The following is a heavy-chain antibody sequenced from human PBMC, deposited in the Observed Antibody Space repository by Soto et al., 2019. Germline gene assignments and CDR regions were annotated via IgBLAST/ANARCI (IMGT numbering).Heavy chain of an antibody. Sequence: QITLKESGPTLVKPTQPLTLTCTFSGFSLSTSGVGVGWIRQPPGKALEWLALIYWDDDKRYSPSLKSRLTITKDTSKNQVVLTMTNMDPVDTATYYCAHRLRAYYYGSGSFDYWGQGTLVTVSS. D-gene: IGHD3-10*01. CDR2: IYWDDDK. CDR1: GFSLSTSGVG. J-gene: IGHJ4*02. V-gene: IGHV2-5*02. CDR3: AHRLRAYYYGSGSFDY.